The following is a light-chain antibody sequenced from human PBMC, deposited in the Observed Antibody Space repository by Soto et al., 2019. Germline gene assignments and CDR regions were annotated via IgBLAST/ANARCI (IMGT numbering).Light chain of an antibody. Sequence: DIQMTQSPSSLSASVGDRVTITCRASQSISSYLNWYQQKPGKAPKLLIYAASSLQSGVPSRFSGSGSGTEFTLTISSLQPDDFATYYCQQYNSHSQTFGQGTKVDI. CDR3: QQYNSHSQT. V-gene: IGKV1-39*01. CDR1: QSISSY. CDR2: AAS. J-gene: IGKJ1*01.